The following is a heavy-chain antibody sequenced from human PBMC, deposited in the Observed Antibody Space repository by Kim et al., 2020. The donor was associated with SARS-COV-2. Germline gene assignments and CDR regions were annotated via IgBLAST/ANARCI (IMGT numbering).Heavy chain of an antibody. CDR1: GDSISSYY. Sequence: SETLSLTCTVSGDSISSYYWSWIRQPPGKGLEWIAYIYYSGNTNYNPSLKSRVTISIDTSKNQFSLKLTSVTAADTAVYYCAKDGRGGTTGRHAFDLWGQGTMVTVSS. CDR3: AKDGRGGTTGRHAFDL. CDR2: IYYSGNT. J-gene: IGHJ3*01. D-gene: IGHD1-1*01. V-gene: IGHV4-59*01.